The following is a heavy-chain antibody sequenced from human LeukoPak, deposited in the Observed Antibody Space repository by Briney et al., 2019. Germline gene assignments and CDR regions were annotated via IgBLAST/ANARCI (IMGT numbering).Heavy chain of an antibody. CDR1: GFTFSSYA. J-gene: IGHJ4*02. CDR3: AKATYSYDSSGYYISYYFDY. V-gene: IGHV3-23*01. Sequence: PGGSLRLSCAASGFTFSSYAMSWVRQAPGKGLEWVSAISGSGGSTYYADSVKGRFTISRDNSKNTLYLQMNSLRAEDTAVYYCAKATYSYDSSGYYISYYFDYWGQGTLVTVSS. CDR2: ISGSGGST. D-gene: IGHD3-22*01.